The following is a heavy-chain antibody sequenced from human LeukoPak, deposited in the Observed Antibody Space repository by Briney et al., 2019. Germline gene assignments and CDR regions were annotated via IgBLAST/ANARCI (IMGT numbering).Heavy chain of an antibody. CDR2: INPNSGGT. V-gene: IGHV1-2*02. CDR3: AREGIVVVPAAASRGAFDI. Sequence: ASVKVSCKASGYTFTSYAMHWVRQAPGQGLEWMGWINPNSGGTNYAQKFQGRVTMTRDTSISTAYMELSRLRSDDTAVYYCAREGIVVVPAAASRGAFDIWGQGTMVTVSS. CDR1: GYTFTSYA. D-gene: IGHD2-2*01. J-gene: IGHJ3*02.